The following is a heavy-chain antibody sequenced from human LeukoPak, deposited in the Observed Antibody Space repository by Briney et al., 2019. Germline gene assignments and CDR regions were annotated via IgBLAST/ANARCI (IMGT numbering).Heavy chain of an antibody. CDR1: GGSISSYY. J-gene: IGHJ4*02. Sequence: PSETLSLTCTVSGGSISSYYWSWIRQPPGKGLEWIGYIHYSGTTNYNPSLESRVAISVDTSNNQFSLRLSSVTAADTAVYYCLRDKGDVTRPSSKRFDYWGQGILVTVSS. V-gene: IGHV4-59*13. CDR2: IHYSGTT. D-gene: IGHD4-17*01. CDR3: LRDKGDVTRPSSKRFDY.